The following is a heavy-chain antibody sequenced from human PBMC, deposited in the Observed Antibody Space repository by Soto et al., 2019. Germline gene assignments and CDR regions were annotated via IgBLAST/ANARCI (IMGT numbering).Heavy chain of an antibody. CDR3: ARDYPDYDILTGTPRYGTDV. Sequence: SVKVSCKASGGTFSSYAISWVRQAPGQGLEWLGGIIPIFGTANYAQKFQGRVTITADESTSTAYMELSSLRSEDTAVYYCARDYPDYDILTGTPRYGTDVWGQGTTVTVSS. D-gene: IGHD3-9*01. V-gene: IGHV1-69*13. J-gene: IGHJ6*02. CDR2: IIPIFGTA. CDR1: GGTFSSYA.